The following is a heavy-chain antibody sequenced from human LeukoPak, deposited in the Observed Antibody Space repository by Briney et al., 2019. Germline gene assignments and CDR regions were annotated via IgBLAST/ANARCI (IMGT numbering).Heavy chain of an antibody. D-gene: IGHD3-16*02. CDR3: ARAGGDYVWGSYRYPIGFDY. J-gene: IGHJ4*02. Sequence: ASVKVSCKASGGTFSSYAISWVRQAPGQGLEWMGGIIPIFGTANYAQKFQGRVTITADESTSTAYMELSSLRSEDTAVYYCARAGGDYVWGSYRYPIGFDYWGQGTLVTVSS. CDR1: GGTFSSYA. CDR2: IIPIFGTA. V-gene: IGHV1-69*13.